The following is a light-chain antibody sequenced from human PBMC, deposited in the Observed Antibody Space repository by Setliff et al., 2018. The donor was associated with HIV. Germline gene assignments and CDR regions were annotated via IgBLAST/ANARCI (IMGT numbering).Light chain of an antibody. Sequence: QSALAQPASVSGSPGQSITISCTGTSSDVGGYNYISWYQQHPGKAPKLMIYEVNKRPSGVPDRFSGSKFDNTASLTVSGLQAEDEADYYCSSYAGNNNFVFGTGSKVTVL. CDR3: SSYAGNNNFV. J-gene: IGLJ1*01. CDR2: EVN. CDR1: SSDVGGYNY. V-gene: IGLV2-8*01.